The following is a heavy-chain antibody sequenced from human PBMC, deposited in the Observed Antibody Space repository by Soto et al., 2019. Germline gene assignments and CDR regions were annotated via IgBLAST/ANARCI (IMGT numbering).Heavy chain of an antibody. Sequence: GGSLRLSCAASGFTFSNYGMHWVRQAPGKGLEWVAVIWYDGSNKYYVDSVKGRFTISRDNSKNTLYLQMNSLRAEDTAVYYCARDKLDSAIFGGYYYYYGMDVWGQGTTVTVSS. CDR1: GFTFSNYG. CDR3: ARDKLDSAIFGGYYYYYGMDV. V-gene: IGHV3-33*01. J-gene: IGHJ6*02. D-gene: IGHD3-3*01. CDR2: IWYDGSNK.